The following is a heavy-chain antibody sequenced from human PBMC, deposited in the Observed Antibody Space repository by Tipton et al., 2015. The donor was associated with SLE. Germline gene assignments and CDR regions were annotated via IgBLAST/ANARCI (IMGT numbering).Heavy chain of an antibody. D-gene: IGHD2-15*01. CDR1: GFTFSSYT. CDR2: ITGSSGHI. Sequence: SLRLSCAASGFTFSSYTMNWVRQAPGKGLEWVSSITGSSGHINYIDSVKGRFTISRDNAKNSLYLQMNSLRAEDTAVYYCARVLYPGYWGQGTLVTVSS. V-gene: IGHV3-21*03. CDR3: ARVLYPGY. J-gene: IGHJ4*02.